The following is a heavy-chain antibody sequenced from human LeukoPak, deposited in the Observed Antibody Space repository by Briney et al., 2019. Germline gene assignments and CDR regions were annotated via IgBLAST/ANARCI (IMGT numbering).Heavy chain of an antibody. V-gene: IGHV3-21*01. Sequence: GGSLRLSCAASGFTFSSYSMNWVRQAPGKGLEWVSSISSSSSYIYYADSVKGRFTISRDNAKNSLYLQMNSLRVEDTAVYYCARDTYYDFWSGYYSNYYYYYGMDVWGQGTTVTVSS. CDR3: ARDTYYDFWSGYYSNYYYYYGMDV. CDR1: GFTFSSYS. J-gene: IGHJ6*02. D-gene: IGHD3-3*01. CDR2: ISSSSSYI.